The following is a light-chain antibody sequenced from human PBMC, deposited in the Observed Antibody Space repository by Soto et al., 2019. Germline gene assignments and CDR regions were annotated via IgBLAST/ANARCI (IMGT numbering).Light chain of an antibody. CDR3: QQYNSYSWT. J-gene: IGKJ1*01. V-gene: IGKV1-5*03. CDR1: QSISSW. Sequence: DIQMTQSPSTLSAFVGDRVTVTCRASQSISSWLAWYQQKPGKAPKLLIYKASSLESGVPSRFSGSGSGTKFTLTISSLQPDDFATYYCQQYNSYSWTFGQGTRVEIK. CDR2: KAS.